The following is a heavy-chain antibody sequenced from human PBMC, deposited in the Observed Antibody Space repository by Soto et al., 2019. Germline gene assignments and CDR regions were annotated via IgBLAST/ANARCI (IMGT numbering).Heavy chain of an antibody. CDR2: IYYSGST. D-gene: IGHD5-12*01. CDR3: ARDSGYSGYYWTYYYYYGMDV. J-gene: IGHJ6*02. Sequence: SETLSLTCTVSGGSISSGGYYWSWIRQHPGKGLEWIGYIYYSGSTYYNPSLKSRVTISVDTSKNQFSLKLSSVTAADTAVYYCARDSGYSGYYWTYYYYYGMDVWGQGTTVTVSS. CDR1: GGSISSGGYY. V-gene: IGHV4-31*03.